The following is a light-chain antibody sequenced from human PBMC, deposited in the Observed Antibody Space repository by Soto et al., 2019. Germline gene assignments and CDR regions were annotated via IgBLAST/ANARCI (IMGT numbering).Light chain of an antibody. CDR1: SSDVGVYNY. V-gene: IGLV2-11*01. J-gene: IGLJ3*02. CDR3: CSYAGSYTWV. CDR2: DVS. Sequence: QSALTQPRSVSGSPGQSVTISCTGTSSDVGVYNYVSWYQQHPRKAPKLIIYDVSKRTSGVPDRFSGSKSGNTASLTISGLQDEDEADYYCCSYAGSYTWVFGGGTQVTVL.